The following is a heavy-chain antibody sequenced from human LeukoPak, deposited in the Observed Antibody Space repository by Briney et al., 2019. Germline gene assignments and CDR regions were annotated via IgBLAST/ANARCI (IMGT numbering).Heavy chain of an antibody. J-gene: IGHJ5*02. CDR2: ISSSGTTI. V-gene: IGHV3-48*03. D-gene: IGHD3-10*01. CDR1: GFTFSSFE. Sequence: PGGSLGLSCVASGFTFSSFEMNWVRQAPGKGLEWVSYISSSGTTISYADSVKGRFTISRDNANNSLYLQMNSLRVEDTAFYHCASYGSANLWGQGTLVTVSS. CDR3: ASYGSANL.